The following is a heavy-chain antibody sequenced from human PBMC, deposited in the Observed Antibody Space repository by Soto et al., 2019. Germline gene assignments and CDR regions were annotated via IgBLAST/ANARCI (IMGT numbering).Heavy chain of an antibody. CDR1: GFTFTRYS. CDR2: ISSTTNYI. Sequence: GGSLRLSCAASGFTFTRYSMNWVRQAPGKGLEWVSSISSTTNYIYYGDSMKGRFTISRDNAKNSLYLEMNSLRAEDTAVYYCARESEDLTSNFDYRGQGTLVTVAS. V-gene: IGHV3-21*06. J-gene: IGHJ4*02. CDR3: ARESEDLTSNFDY.